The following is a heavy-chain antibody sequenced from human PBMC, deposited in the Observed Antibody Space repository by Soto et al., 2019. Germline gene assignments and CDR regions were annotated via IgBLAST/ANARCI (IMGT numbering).Heavy chain of an antibody. CDR3: ARRGSSFDYYYYGMDV. Sequence: SATLSLTCTVSGGSISSSSYYWGWIRQPPGKRLEWIGSIYYSGSTYYNPSLKSRVTISVDTSKNQFSLKLSSVTAADTAVYYCARRGSSFDYYYYGMDVWGQGTTVTVSS. CDR1: GGSISSSSYY. D-gene: IGHD6-13*01. CDR2: IYYSGST. J-gene: IGHJ6*02. V-gene: IGHV4-39*01.